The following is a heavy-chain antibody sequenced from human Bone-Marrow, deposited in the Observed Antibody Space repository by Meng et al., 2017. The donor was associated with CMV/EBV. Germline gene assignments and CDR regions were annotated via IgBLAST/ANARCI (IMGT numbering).Heavy chain of an antibody. Sequence: GGSLRLSCAASGFTFSSYAMSWVRQAPGKGLEWVSLISGRGDNIYYADSVKGRFTISRDNSKNTLYLQMNSLRAEDTAVYYCAKGFVVTSRLDYWGQGTLVTVSS. J-gene: IGHJ4*02. V-gene: IGHV3-23*01. D-gene: IGHD4-23*01. CDR2: ISGRGDNI. CDR1: GFTFSSYA. CDR3: AKGFVVTSRLDY.